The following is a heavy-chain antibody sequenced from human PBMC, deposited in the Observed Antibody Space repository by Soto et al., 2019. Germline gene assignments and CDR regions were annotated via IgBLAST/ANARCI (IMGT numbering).Heavy chain of an antibody. J-gene: IGHJ4*02. CDR2: INAGNGNT. Sequence: QVQLVQSGAEEKKPGASVKVSCKASGYTFTAYAMHWVRQAPGQRLEWMGWINAGNGNTKYSQKCQGRVTLTRDTSASTAYRELSSLRSEDTAAYYCARAVAVPADFDYWGQGTLVTVSS. V-gene: IGHV1-3*05. CDR3: ARAVAVPADFDY. CDR1: GYTFTAYA. D-gene: IGHD6-19*01.